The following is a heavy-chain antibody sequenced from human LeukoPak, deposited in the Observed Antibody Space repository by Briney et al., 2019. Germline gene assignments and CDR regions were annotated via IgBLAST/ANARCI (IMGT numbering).Heavy chain of an antibody. CDR1: GFTFSSYS. Sequence: PGGSLRLSCAASGFTFSSYSMNWVRQAPGKGLEWVSYISSSSSTIYYADSVKGRFTISRDNAKNSLYLQMNSLRAEDTAVYYCAREDSSGSRDAFDIWGQGTMVTVSS. D-gene: IGHD6-19*01. J-gene: IGHJ3*02. CDR2: ISSSSSTI. CDR3: AREDSSGSRDAFDI. V-gene: IGHV3-48*01.